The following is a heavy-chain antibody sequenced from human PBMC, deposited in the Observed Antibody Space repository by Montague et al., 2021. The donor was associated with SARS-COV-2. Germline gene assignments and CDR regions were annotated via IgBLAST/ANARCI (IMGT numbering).Heavy chain of an antibody. CDR3: ARDSRIVGATGGMDV. V-gene: IGHV3-7*03. J-gene: IGHJ6*02. CDR2: IKPDGGEK. CDR1: GFTFSSYW. D-gene: IGHD1-26*01. Sequence: SLRLSCAASGFTFSSYWMSWVRQTPGKGLEWVANIKPDGGEKHYVDSVKGRSTISRDNAKNSLNLQMDSLRAEDTALYYCARDSRIVGATGGMDVWGQGTTVIVSS.